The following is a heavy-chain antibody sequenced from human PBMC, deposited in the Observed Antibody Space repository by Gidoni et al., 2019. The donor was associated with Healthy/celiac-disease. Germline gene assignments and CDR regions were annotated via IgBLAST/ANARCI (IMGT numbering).Heavy chain of an antibody. CDR2: INPNNGNT. J-gene: IGHJ4*02. Sequence: QVQLVQSGAEVKNPGASVRVSCKASGYTFTSYEINWVRQATGQGLEWMGWINPNNGNTGYAQKFQGRVTMTRNTSIRTAYMELSSLRSEDTAVYYCGRANLQEDFWGQGTLVTVSS. CDR1: GYTFTSYE. CDR3: GRANLQEDF. V-gene: IGHV1-8*01.